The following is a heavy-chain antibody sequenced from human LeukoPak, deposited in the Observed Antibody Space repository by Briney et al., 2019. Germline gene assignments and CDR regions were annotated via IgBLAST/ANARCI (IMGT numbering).Heavy chain of an antibody. CDR2: IKEDGSEK. CDR3: ARVCGGDCYRSFEY. D-gene: IGHD2-21*01. V-gene: IGHV3-7*01. J-gene: IGHJ4*02. CDR1: GFPFSNYW. Sequence: GGSLRLSCTASGFPFSNYWMTWVRQAPGKGLEWVASIKEDGSEKKYVDSIKGRFTISRDDATDSLYLQMNSLRTEDTAVYYCARVCGGDCYRSFEYWGQGTLVTVSS.